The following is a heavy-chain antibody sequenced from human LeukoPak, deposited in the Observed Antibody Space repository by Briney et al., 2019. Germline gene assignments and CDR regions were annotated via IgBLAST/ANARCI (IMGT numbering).Heavy chain of an antibody. Sequence: PSETLSLTRSADSGSIKSYYGSCIRQPPGKRLEWIGYIYYTGSTNYNPSLKSRVTVSIDTSKNQFSLKLSSVTAADTAVYYCGYQYAYGSSDSCYYYFGNWGQGTLVTVSS. V-gene: IGHV4-59*01. J-gene: IGHJ4*02. D-gene: IGHD2-15*01. CDR2: IYYTGST. CDR3: GYQYAYGSSDSCYYYFGN. CDR1: SGSIKSYY.